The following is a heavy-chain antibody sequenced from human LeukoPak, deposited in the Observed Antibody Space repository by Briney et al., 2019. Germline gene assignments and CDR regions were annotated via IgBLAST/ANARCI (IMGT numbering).Heavy chain of an antibody. CDR3: AKEGPAHHRYYYYYMDV. Sequence: GGTLRLSCAASGFTFSSYGMTWVRQAPGKGLEWVANIKQDGTEKYSVDSVKGRFTISRDNAKNSLYLQMNSLRAEDTAVYYCAKEGPAHHRYYYYYMDVWGKGTTVTVSS. J-gene: IGHJ6*03. V-gene: IGHV3-7*01. CDR1: GFTFSSYG. CDR2: IKQDGTEK. D-gene: IGHD2-2*01.